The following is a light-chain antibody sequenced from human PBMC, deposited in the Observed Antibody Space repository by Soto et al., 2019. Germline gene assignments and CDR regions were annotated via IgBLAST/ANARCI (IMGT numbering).Light chain of an antibody. CDR2: HTS. CDR1: QSIGTY. Sequence: EIVLTQSPVTLSLYPGERATLSCRASQSIGTYLAWYQQKPDQAPRLLIYHTSNRATGIPARFSGSGSGTDFTLTISGLEPEEFAVYYFQQRSDGTRTFGQGTKVEVK. CDR3: QQRSDGTRT. J-gene: IGKJ1*01. V-gene: IGKV3-11*01.